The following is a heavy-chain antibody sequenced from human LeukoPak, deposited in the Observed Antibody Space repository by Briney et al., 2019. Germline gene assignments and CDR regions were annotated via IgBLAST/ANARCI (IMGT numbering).Heavy chain of an antibody. Sequence: SETLSLTCTVSGGPISSYYWSWIRQPPGKGLEWIGYIYYSGSTNYNPSLKSRVTISVDTSKNQFSLKLSSVTAADTAVYYCARRRMGGSYYGIDAFDIWGQGTMVTVSS. D-gene: IGHD1-26*01. V-gene: IGHV4-59*01. CDR1: GGPISSYY. CDR3: ARRRMGGSYYGIDAFDI. CDR2: IYYSGST. J-gene: IGHJ3*02.